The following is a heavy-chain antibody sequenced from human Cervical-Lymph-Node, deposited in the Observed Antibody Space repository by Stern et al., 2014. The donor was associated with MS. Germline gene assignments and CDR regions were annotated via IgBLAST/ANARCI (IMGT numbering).Heavy chain of an antibody. CDR3: ATDGEQTLGLADD. D-gene: IGHD3-16*01. J-gene: IGHJ4*02. CDR1: GVNFSSRR. CDR2: IILLRSTT. V-gene: IGHV1-69*11. Sequence: EQLVESGPVVKRPGSSVRVSCEASGVNFSSRRISWVRQAPGHGLEWMGSIILLRSTTDYAQKFQGRLAITADESTGTAYMELSGLRPEDTAIYYCATDGEQTLGLADDWGQGTLVTVAS.